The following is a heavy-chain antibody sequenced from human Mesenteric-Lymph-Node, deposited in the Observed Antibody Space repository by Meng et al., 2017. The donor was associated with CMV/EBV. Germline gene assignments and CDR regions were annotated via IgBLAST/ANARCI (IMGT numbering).Heavy chain of an antibody. V-gene: IGHV1-8*01. CDR1: YD. CDR2: MNPSSGNT. Sequence: YDSAWVRQATGQGLEWRGWMNPSSGNTGYAQKFQGRVTMTRNTSISTAYMELSSLRSEDTAVYYCARGGEICSSTSCYASRWGRFDPWGQGTLVTVSS. J-gene: IGHJ5*02. CDR3: ARGGEICSSTSCYASRWGRFDP. D-gene: IGHD2-2*01.